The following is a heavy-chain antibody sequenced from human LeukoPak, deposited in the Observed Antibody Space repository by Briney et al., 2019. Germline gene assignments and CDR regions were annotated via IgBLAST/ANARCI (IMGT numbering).Heavy chain of an antibody. Sequence: PAETLSLTCGVYGGSFSGYYWSWIRQPPGKGLEWIGDINYSGSTTYNPSLKSRLTISVDTSKKHFSLRLTSVTAADTAVYFCAARGGGWFDPWGQGTLVTVSS. D-gene: IGHD6-6*01. CDR2: INYSGST. V-gene: IGHV4-34*01. J-gene: IGHJ5*02. CDR3: AARGGGWFDP. CDR1: GGSFSGYY.